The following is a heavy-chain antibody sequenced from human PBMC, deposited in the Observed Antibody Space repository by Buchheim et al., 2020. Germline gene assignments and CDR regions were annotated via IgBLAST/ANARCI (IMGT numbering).Heavy chain of an antibody. D-gene: IGHD6-19*01. V-gene: IGHV1-46*01. CDR1: GYSFTSYY. CDR3: ARGGLSGPDY. Sequence: QVQLVQSGAEVKKPGASVRVSCKASGYSFTSYYIHYIRQAPGQGLEWVGILNPSAAATSYAQRFQGRVTMTWDTSTSTGYMDLTSLRSDDTAVYFCARGGLSGPDYWGQGT. J-gene: IGHJ4*02. CDR2: LNPSAAAT.